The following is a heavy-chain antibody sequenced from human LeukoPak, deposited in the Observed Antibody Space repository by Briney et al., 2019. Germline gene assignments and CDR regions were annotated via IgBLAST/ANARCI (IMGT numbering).Heavy chain of an antibody. V-gene: IGHV3-30*02. Sequence: GGSLRLSCAASGFTFSSYGMHWVRQAPGKGLEWVAFIRYAGSNKYYADSVKGRFTISRDNSKNTLYLQMNSLRAEDTAVYYCAKDRTPSRGSGSYYPHFQHWGQGTLVTVSS. J-gene: IGHJ1*01. CDR2: IRYAGSNK. CDR1: GFTFSSYG. D-gene: IGHD3-10*01. CDR3: AKDRTPSRGSGSYYPHFQH.